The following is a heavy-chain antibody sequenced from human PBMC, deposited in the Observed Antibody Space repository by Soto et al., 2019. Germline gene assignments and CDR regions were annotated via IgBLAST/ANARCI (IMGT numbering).Heavy chain of an antibody. J-gene: IGHJ6*02. D-gene: IGHD1-26*01. CDR2: INPASGHT. CDR3: VRSVVGATAEVLYNAMDV. Sequence: QVQLVQSGDEGKKPGASVKASCKASGYTFTTYALHWVRQAPGQRPEWMGWINPASGHTKNSKQFQDRVNTTRDTSACTGYRELSSLGSEDTAVYYCVRSVVGATAEVLYNAMDVWGQGTTVTVS. CDR1: GYTFTTYA. V-gene: IGHV1-3*01.